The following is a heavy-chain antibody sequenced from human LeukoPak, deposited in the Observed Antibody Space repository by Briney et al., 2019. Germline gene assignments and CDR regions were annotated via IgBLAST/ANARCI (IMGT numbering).Heavy chain of an antibody. Sequence: ASVKASCKASGGTFSSYAISWVRQAPGQGLEWMGGIIPIFGTANSAQKFQGRVTITADKSTSTAYMELSSLRSEDTAVYYCARGQLVPDAFDIWGQGTMVTVSS. D-gene: IGHD1-1*01. CDR2: IIPIFGTA. J-gene: IGHJ3*02. CDR1: GGTFSSYA. V-gene: IGHV1-69*06. CDR3: ARGQLVPDAFDI.